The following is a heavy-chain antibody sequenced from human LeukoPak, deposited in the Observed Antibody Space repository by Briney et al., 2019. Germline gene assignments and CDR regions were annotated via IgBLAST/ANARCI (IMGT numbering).Heavy chain of an antibody. J-gene: IGHJ3*02. CDR3: AREIAVAGSDAFDI. D-gene: IGHD6-19*01. Sequence: LRLSCAGSGFTFSSNDMSWIRQPPGKGLEWIGYIYYSGSTTYNPSLKSRVTISVDTSKNHFSLKLSSVTAADTAVYYCAREIAVAGSDAFDIWGQGTMVTVSS. CDR2: IYYSGST. V-gene: IGHV4-59*01. CDR1: GFTFSSND.